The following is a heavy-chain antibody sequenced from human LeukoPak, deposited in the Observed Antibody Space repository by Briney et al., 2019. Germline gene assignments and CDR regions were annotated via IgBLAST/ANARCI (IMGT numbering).Heavy chain of an antibody. J-gene: IGHJ4*02. V-gene: IGHV3-23*01. CDR2: ISGSGGST. CDR1: GFTFSSYA. D-gene: IGHD3-16*02. CDR3: GKDSNNYDYVWGSHRYGPAGGREFDY. Sequence: GGSLRLSCAASGFTFSSYAMSWVRQAPGKGLEWVSAISGSGGSTYYADSVKGRFTISRDNSKNTLYLQMNSLRAEDTAVYYCGKDSNNYDYVWGSHRYGPAGGREFDYWGQGTLVTVSS.